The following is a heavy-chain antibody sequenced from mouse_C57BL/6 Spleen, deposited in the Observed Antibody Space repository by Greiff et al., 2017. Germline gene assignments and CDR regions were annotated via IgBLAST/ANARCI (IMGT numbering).Heavy chain of an antibody. V-gene: IGHV1-26*01. Sequence: EVQLQQSGPELVKPGASVKISCKASGYTFTDYYMNWVKQSHGKSLEWIGDINPNNGGTSYNQKFKGKATLTVDKSSSTAYMELRSLTSEDSAVYYCARIYYDYGGGAWFAYWGQGTLVTVSA. J-gene: IGHJ3*01. D-gene: IGHD2-4*01. CDR2: INPNNGGT. CDR1: GYTFTDYY. CDR3: ARIYYDYGGGAWFAY.